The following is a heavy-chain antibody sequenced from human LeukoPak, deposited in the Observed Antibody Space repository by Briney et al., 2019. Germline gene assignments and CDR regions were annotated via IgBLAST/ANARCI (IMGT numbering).Heavy chain of an antibody. D-gene: IGHD3-10*01. CDR2: ISGRGDST. CDR3: ARANYYGSGSYKAFDI. CDR1: GFTFSSYG. V-gene: IGHV3-23*01. Sequence: HPGGTLRLSCAASGFTFSSYGMSWVRQAPGKGLEWVSTISGRGDSTHYADSVKGRFTISRDNSKNTLYLQMNSLRAEDTAVYYCARANYYGSGSYKAFDIWGQGTMVTVSS. J-gene: IGHJ3*02.